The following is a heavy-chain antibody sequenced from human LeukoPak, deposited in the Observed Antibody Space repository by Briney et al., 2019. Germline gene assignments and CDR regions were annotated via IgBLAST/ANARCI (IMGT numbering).Heavy chain of an antibody. J-gene: IGHJ4*02. CDR1: GFTFSSYW. V-gene: IGHV3-74*01. CDR2: INSDGSST. D-gene: IGHD3-22*01. CDR3: ASRGYYYFLDY. Sequence: GGSLRLSCAASGFTFSSYWMHWVRQAPGKGLVWVSRINSDGSSTSYADSVKGRFTISRDNAKNTLYLQMNSLRAEDTAVYYCASRGYYYFLDYWGQGTLVTVSS.